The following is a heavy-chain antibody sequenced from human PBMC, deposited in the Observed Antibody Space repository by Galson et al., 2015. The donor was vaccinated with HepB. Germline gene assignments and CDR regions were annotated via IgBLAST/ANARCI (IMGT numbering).Heavy chain of an antibody. V-gene: IGHV1-2*04. Sequence: SVKVSCKASGYTFTGYYMHWVRQAPGQGLEWMGWINPNSGGTNYAQKFQGWVTMTRDTSISTAYMELGRLRSDDTAVYYCARTFPEGCSGGSCYSRALGYWGQGTLVTVSS. CDR1: GYTFTGYY. D-gene: IGHD2-15*01. CDR3: ARTFPEGCSGGSCYSRALGY. CDR2: INPNSGGT. J-gene: IGHJ4*02.